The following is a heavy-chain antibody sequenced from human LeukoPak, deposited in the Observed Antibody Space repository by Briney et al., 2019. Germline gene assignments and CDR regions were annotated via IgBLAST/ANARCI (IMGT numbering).Heavy chain of an antibody. CDR3: ARDSALGDCSGSICYRAESHYYYAMDV. D-gene: IGHD2-15*01. Sequence: SETLSLTCTVSGGSISSYYWSWIRQPPGKGLEWIGYIYYSGSTNYNPSLKSRVTISVETSKNQFSLTLRSVTAADTALYFCARDSALGDCSGSICYRAESHYYYAMDVWGQGTTVTVSS. CDR2: IYYSGST. CDR1: GGSISSYY. J-gene: IGHJ6*02. V-gene: IGHV4-59*12.